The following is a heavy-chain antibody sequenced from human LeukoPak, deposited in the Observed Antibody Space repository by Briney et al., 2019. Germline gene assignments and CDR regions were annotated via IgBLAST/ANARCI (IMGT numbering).Heavy chain of an antibody. D-gene: IGHD3-22*01. Sequence: PSETLSLTCTVSGGSISSYHGSWIRQPPEKGLEWIGYIYYSGSTGYNPSLKSRVTISVDTSKNQFSLKLSSVTAADTAVYYCARSYNSRGYYYYGMDVWGQGTTVTVSS. CDR2: IYYSGST. CDR3: ARSYNSRGYYYYGMDV. J-gene: IGHJ6*02. V-gene: IGHV4-59*01. CDR1: GGSISSYH.